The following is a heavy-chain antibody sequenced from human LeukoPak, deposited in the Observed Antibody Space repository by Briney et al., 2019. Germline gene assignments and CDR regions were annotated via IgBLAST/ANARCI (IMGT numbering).Heavy chain of an antibody. V-gene: IGHV3-33*01. CDR3: ARGGLAAAGIDY. D-gene: IGHD6-13*01. Sequence: GRSLRLSCAASGFTFRSYGMHWVRQAPGKGLEWVAIIWYNGINKYYADSVKGRFTISRDNSKNTLCLQMNSLRVEDTALYYCARGGLAAAGIDYWGQGTLVSVSS. CDR2: IWYNGINK. J-gene: IGHJ4*02. CDR1: GFTFRSYG.